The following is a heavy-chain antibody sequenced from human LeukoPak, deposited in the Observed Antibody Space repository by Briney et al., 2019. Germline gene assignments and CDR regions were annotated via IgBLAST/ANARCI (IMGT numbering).Heavy chain of an antibody. CDR2: IYYSVST. CDR3: ARAGRYGSGSYYNGNWFDP. V-gene: IGHV4-59*01. D-gene: IGHD3-10*01. CDR1: GVSISSYY. Sequence: KPSETLSLTCTVSGVSISSYYWSWIRQPPGKGLEWTGYIYYSVSTNYNPSLKSRVTISVDTSKNQFPLKLSSVTAADTAVYYCARAGRYGSGSYYNGNWFDPWGQGTLVTVSS. J-gene: IGHJ5*02.